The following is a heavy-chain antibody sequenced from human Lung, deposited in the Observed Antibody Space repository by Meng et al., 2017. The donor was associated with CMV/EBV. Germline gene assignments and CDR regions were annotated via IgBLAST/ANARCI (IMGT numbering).Heavy chain of an antibody. CDR1: GGSFSGYY. D-gene: IGHD3-3*01. CDR3: ARAPIINDFWSGQVSNYFDN. V-gene: IGHV4-34*01. Sequence: LXXAVYGGSFSGYYWSWIRQPPGKGLEWIGEINHSGSINYNPSLKSRVTISVDTSKDQFSLKLNSVTAADTAVYYCARAPIINDFWSGQVSNYFDNWGQGXLVTVSS. CDR2: INHSGSI. J-gene: IGHJ4*02.